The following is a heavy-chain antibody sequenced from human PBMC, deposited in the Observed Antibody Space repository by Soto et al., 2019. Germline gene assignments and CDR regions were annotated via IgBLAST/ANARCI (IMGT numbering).Heavy chain of an antibody. D-gene: IGHD3-3*01. CDR2: IYYSGST. CDR1: GGSISSGGYY. Sequence: SETRSLTCTVSGGSISSGGYYWSWIRQHPGKGLEWIGYIYYSGSTYYNPSLKSRVTISVDTSKNQFSLKLSSVTAADTAVYYCARGGVPGGGCLASFPTDSRGQRTLVPVSS. CDR3: ARGGVPGGGCLASFPTDS. J-gene: IGHJ1*01. V-gene: IGHV4-31*03.